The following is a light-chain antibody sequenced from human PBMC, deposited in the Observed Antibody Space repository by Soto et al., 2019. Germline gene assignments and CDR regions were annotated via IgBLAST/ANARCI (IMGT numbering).Light chain of an antibody. CDR3: SSYAGSNKV. CDR1: SSDVGGYNY. J-gene: IGLJ2*01. Sequence: QSALTQPPSASGSPGQSVTISCTGTSSDVGGYNYVSWYQQHPGKAPKLMIYEVSKRPSGVPDRFSGSKSGNTASLTVSELQAEDEADYYCSSYAGSNKVFGGGTKVTVL. CDR2: EVS. V-gene: IGLV2-8*01.